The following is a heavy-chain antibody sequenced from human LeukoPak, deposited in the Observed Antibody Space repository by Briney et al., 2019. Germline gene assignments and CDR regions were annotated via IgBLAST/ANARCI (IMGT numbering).Heavy chain of an antibody. V-gene: IGHV3-23*01. CDR1: GFTFSSYA. Sequence: GGSLRLSCAASGFTFSSYAMSWVRQAPGKGLEWVSAISGSGGSTYYADSVKGRFTISRENSKNTLYLQMNSLRAEDTAVYYCARIDFWSGYPMGGDIWGQGTMVTVSS. J-gene: IGHJ3*02. D-gene: IGHD3-3*01. CDR3: ARIDFWSGYPMGGDI. CDR2: ISGSGGST.